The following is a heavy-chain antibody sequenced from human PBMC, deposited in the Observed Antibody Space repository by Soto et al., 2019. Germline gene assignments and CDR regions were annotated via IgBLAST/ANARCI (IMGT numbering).Heavy chain of an antibody. CDR2: IYNSGAT. J-gene: IGHJ6*02. CDR3: TRGRAPSISFGGNGMDV. Sequence: QVQLQESGPGLVKPSQSLSLTCTVSGGSISGGGDYWSWVRQHPGKVLEWIGCIYNSGATYYNPSLKGRVTISVDTSKSQFSLRLTSMTAADPAVYYCTRGRAPSISFGGNGMDVWGQGTTVTVSS. D-gene: IGHD3-16*01. V-gene: IGHV4-31*03. CDR1: GGSISGGGDY.